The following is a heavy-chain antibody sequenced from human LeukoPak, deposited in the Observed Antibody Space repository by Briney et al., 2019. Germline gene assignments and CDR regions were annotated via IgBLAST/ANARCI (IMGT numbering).Heavy chain of an antibody. CDR2: IYFSGST. J-gene: IGHJ4*02. V-gene: IGHV4-39*01. D-gene: IGHD5-18*01. CDR3: ARIEDTATLGFRSDY. Sequence: SETLSLTCTVSGGSISSSSYSWGWIRQPPGKGLEWIGSIYFSGSTYYNPSLKSRVTISVDTSKNQFSLKLSSVTAADTAVYYCARIEDTATLGFRSDYWGQGTLVTVSS. CDR1: GGSISSSSYS.